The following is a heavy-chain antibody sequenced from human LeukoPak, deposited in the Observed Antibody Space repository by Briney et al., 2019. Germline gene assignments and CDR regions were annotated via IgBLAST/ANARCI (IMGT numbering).Heavy chain of an antibody. V-gene: IGHV1-69*04. CDR3: ARAPRAGYTYDEDYFDH. J-gene: IGHJ4*02. CDR1: GGTFSSYA. Sequence: GSSVKVSCKASGGTFSSYAISWVRQAPGQGLEWMGRIIPFLVIANYAQKFQGRVTITADKSTSTAYMELSSLRSEDTAVYYCARAPRAGYTYDEDYFDHWGQGTLVTVSS. D-gene: IGHD5-18*01. CDR2: IIPFLVIA.